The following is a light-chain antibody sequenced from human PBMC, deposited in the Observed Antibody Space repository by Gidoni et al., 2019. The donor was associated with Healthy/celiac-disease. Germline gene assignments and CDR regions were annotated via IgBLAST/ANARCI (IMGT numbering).Light chain of an antibody. CDR1: QSLLHSNGYNY. CDR3: MQALQTSIT. CDR2: LGS. V-gene: IGKV2-28*01. J-gene: IGKJ5*01. Sequence: DVMVTQSALSLLVTPGVPASISCRSSQSLLHSNGYNYLDWYLQKPGQSPQLLIYLGSNRASGVPDRFSGSGSGTDFTLKISRVEAEDVGVYYCMQALQTSITFGQGTRLEIK.